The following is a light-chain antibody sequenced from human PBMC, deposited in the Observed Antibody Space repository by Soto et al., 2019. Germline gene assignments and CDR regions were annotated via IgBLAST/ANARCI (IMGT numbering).Light chain of an antibody. CDR1: QNVSTC. CDR3: QQRTNWLN. CDR2: DAS. J-gene: IGKJ3*01. Sequence: EIVLTQSPATLSLSPGERATLSCRASQNVSTCLACYQQKPGQAPSLLIYDASNRATGSPSRFSGSGSGTDFSLTISSLEPEDFAVYYCQQRTNWLNCGPGTKVDIK. V-gene: IGKV3-11*01.